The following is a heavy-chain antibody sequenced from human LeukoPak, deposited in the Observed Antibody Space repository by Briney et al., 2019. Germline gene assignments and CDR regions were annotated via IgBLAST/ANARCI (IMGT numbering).Heavy chain of an antibody. V-gene: IGHV3-23*01. CDR1: GFTFSSYA. Sequence: GGSLRLSCAASGFTFSSYAMSWVRQAPGKGLGWVSAISGSGGSTYYADSVKGRFTISRDNSKNTLYLQMNSLRAEDTAVYYCAKGQEQLVRGYFDYWGQGTLVTVSS. D-gene: IGHD6-13*01. CDR3: AKGQEQLVRGYFDY. J-gene: IGHJ4*02. CDR2: ISGSGGST.